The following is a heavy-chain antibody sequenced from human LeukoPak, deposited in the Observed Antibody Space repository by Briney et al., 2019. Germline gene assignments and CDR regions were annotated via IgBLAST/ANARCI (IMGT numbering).Heavy chain of an antibody. D-gene: IGHD2-2*01. CDR2: IYPGDSDT. Sequence: GESLKISCKGSGYSFTSYWIAWVRQTPGKGLEWMGIIYPGDSDTRYNPSFQGQVTISVDKSITTAYLQWSSLKASDTAMYYCARHVEKFGYCSSTSCPHWYFALWGRGTLVTVSS. V-gene: IGHV5-51*01. CDR1: GYSFTSYW. J-gene: IGHJ2*01. CDR3: ARHVEKFGYCSSTSCPHWYFAL.